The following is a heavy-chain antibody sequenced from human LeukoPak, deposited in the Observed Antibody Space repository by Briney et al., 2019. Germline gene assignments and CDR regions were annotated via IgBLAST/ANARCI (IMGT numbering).Heavy chain of an antibody. J-gene: IGHJ4*02. CDR2: IFSGGNT. Sequence: GGSLTLSCAASGFTVSSNYMSWVRQAPGKGLEWVSVIFSGGNTYYADSVKGRFTISRDNSKNTLYLQMNSLRAEDTALYYCAKDGVEQWLAYYFDYWGQGALVTVSS. CDR3: AKDGVEQWLAYYFDY. CDR1: GFTVSSNY. D-gene: IGHD6-19*01. V-gene: IGHV3-66*01.